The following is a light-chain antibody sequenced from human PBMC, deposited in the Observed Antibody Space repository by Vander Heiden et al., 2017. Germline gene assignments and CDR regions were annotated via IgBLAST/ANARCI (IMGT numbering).Light chain of an antibody. J-gene: IGLJ1*01. CDR1: SSDVGLYNY. CDR2: DVS. CDR3: SSYTTSSTRV. Sequence: SALTQPASVSGSPGQSITISCTGTSSDVGLYNYVSWYQQHSGKAPKLMIYDVSNRPSGVSNRFSGSKSGNTASLTISGLQAEDEADYYCSSYTTSSTRVFGTGTQVTVL. V-gene: IGLV2-14*01.